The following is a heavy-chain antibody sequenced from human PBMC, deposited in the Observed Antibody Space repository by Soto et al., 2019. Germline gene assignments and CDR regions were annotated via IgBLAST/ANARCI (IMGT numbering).Heavy chain of an antibody. V-gene: IGHV3-49*03. CDR1: GFTFGDYA. J-gene: IGHJ4*02. CDR2: IRSKAYVGTT. Sequence: WSLRLSCTASGFTFGDYAMSWFRQAPGKGLEWVGFIRSKAYVGTTEYAASVKGRFTISRDDSKSIAFLQMNSLKTDDTAVYYCTRISSLYIVVVPAAMSFDYWGQGP. D-gene: IGHD2-2*01. CDR3: TRISSLYIVVVPAAMSFDY.